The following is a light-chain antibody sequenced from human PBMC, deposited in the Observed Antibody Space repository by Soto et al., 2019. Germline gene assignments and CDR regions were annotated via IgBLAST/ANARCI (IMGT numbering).Light chain of an antibody. V-gene: IGKV3-20*01. J-gene: IGKJ1*01. Sequence: EIVLTQSPGTLSLSPGERATLSCRASQSVTSNFLAWYQQKSGQAPRLLIYGASNRATGIPDRFSGSGSGTDFTLTISRLEPEDFAVYYCQQYANSPRTFGQGTKVDIK. CDR2: GAS. CDR1: QSVTSNF. CDR3: QQYANSPRT.